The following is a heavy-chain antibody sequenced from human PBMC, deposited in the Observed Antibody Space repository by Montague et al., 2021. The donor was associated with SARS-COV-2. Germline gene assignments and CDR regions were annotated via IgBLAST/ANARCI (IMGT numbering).Heavy chain of an antibody. Sequence: SLRLSCAASGFTFSAYTIHWVRQAPGKGLEWVALISHDGSNKYYADSVKGRFTISRDNAKNSLYLQMNSLRAEDTAVYYCARGPHYYDSSGYVDYWGQGTLVTVSS. D-gene: IGHD3-22*01. V-gene: IGHV3-30*04. CDR2: ISHDGSNK. CDR1: GFTFSAYT. J-gene: IGHJ4*02. CDR3: ARGPHYYDSSGYVDY.